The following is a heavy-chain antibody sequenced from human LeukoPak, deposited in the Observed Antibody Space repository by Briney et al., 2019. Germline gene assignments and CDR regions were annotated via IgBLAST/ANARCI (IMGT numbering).Heavy chain of an antibody. CDR1: GFTFDDYT. CDR2: ISWDGGST. Sequence: GGSLRLSCAASGFTFDDYTMHWVRHAPGKGLEWVSLISWDGGSTYYADSVKGRFTISRDNSKNSLYLQMNSLRTEDTALYYCAKEGGVIGMATDAGMYGMDVWGQGTTVTVSS. D-gene: IGHD5-24*01. CDR3: AKEGGVIGMATDAGMYGMDV. V-gene: IGHV3-43*01. J-gene: IGHJ6*02.